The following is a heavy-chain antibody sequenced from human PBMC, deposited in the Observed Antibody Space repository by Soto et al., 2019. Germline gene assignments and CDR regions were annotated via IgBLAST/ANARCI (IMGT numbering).Heavy chain of an antibody. J-gene: IGHJ6*02. CDR1: GGSFSGYY. V-gene: IGHV4-34*01. Sequence: PSETLSLTCAVYGGSFSGYYWSWIRQPPGKGLDWIGDIYHSGSTNYNPSLKSRVTISVDTSKNQFSLKLSSATAADTAVYYCARGIMGYSGMDVWGQGTTVTVSS. D-gene: IGHD3-10*01. CDR3: ARGIMGYSGMDV. CDR2: IYHSGST.